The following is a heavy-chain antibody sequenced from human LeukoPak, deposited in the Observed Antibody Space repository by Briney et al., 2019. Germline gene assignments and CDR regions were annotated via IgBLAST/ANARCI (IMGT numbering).Heavy chain of an antibody. D-gene: IGHD6-6*01. CDR2: IYPGDSDT. J-gene: IGHJ6*02. Sequence: GESLQISCKGSGYSFTSYWIGWARQMPGKGLEWMGIIYPGDSDTRYSPSFQGQVTISADKSISTAYLQWSSLKASDTAMYYCARRGTGQLVAPDDYYYYYGMDVWGQGTTVTVSS. V-gene: IGHV5-51*01. CDR3: ARRGTGQLVAPDDYYYYYGMDV. CDR1: GYSFTSYW.